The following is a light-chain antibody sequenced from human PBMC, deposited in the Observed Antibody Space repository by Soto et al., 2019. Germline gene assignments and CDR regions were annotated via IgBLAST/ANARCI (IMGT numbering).Light chain of an antibody. CDR1: QSISSW. Sequence: DIQMTHSPSTLSASVGDRVTITCRASQSISSWLAWYQQKPGKAPKLLIYDASSLESGVPARFSGSGSGTEFTLTISSLQSEDFAVYYCQQYNNWPQTFGQGTKV. V-gene: IGKV1-5*01. J-gene: IGKJ1*01. CDR3: QQYNNWPQT. CDR2: DAS.